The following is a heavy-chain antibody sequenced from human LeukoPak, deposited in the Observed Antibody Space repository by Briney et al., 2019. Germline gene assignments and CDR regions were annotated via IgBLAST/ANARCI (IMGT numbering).Heavy chain of an antibody. V-gene: IGHV1-69*13. J-gene: IGHJ6*02. CDR1: GGTFNSYA. CDR3: ARYPTVTNYYYYGMDV. D-gene: IGHD4-11*01. Sequence: SVKVSCKASGGTFNSYAISWVRQAPGQGLEWMGGIIPIFGTANYAQKFQGRVTITADESTSTAYMELSSLRSEDTAVYYCARYPTVTNYYYYGMDVWGQGTTVTVSS. CDR2: IIPIFGTA.